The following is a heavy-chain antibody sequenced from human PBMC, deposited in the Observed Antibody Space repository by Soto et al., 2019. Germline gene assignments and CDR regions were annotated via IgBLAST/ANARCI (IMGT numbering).Heavy chain of an antibody. CDR1: IFSLCSYY. CDR2: ISSSSSTI. J-gene: IGHJ4*02. V-gene: IGHV3-48*01. D-gene: IGHD6-19*01. CDR3: ASSQWRGHYFVY. Sequence: VCIFSLCSYYRNWVKKDPGKGLGLLSYISSSSSTIYYADSVKGRFTISRDNAKNSLYLQMNSLRAEDTAVYYCASSQWRGHYFVYWVQGTLVTVFS.